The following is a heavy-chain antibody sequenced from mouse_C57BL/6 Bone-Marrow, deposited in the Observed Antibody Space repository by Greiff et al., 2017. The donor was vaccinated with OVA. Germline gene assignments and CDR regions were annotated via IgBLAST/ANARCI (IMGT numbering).Heavy chain of an antibody. Sequence: QVQLQQLGAELVKPGASVKLSCKASGYTFPSLWMHWVKQRPGQGPEWVGMIHPNSGSTNYNEKFKSKATLTVDKSASPAYMQLSSLTSEDSAVYYCAREPTYYYGSRWGQGTTLTVSS. D-gene: IGHD1-1*01. CDR3: AREPTYYYGSR. V-gene: IGHV1-64*01. J-gene: IGHJ2*01. CDR2: IHPNSGST. CDR1: GYTFPSLW.